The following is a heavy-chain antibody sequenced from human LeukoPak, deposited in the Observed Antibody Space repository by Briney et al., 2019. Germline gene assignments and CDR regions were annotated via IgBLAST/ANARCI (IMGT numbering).Heavy chain of an antibody. D-gene: IGHD3-22*01. Sequence: SETLSLTCTVSGGSISSYYWSWLRQPPGKGLEWVAYIYYSGSTNYDPSLKSRVTISVDTSKNQFSLKLSSVTAADTAVYYCARSRGGSGYYSLTLEYYFDYWGQGTLVTVSS. CDR1: GGSISSYY. J-gene: IGHJ4*02. V-gene: IGHV4-59*12. CDR2: IYYSGST. CDR3: ARSRGGSGYYSLTLEYYFDY.